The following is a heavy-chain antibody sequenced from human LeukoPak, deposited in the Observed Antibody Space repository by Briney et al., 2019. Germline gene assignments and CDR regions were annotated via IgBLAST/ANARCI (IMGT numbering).Heavy chain of an antibody. D-gene: IGHD3-16*01. CDR2: LNPSRGTT. J-gene: IGHJ4*02. V-gene: IGHV1-46*01. CDR1: GYNFSGHY. Sequence: GASVKLSCKQSGYNFSGHYIQWVRQDPGQGLEWMGLLNPSRGTTAYAPKFQGRVTMTRDTSSNTVYMELRRLRSDDTSIYYCARYATRGIGGSYDLDFWGQGSLVTVSS. CDR3: ARYATRGIGGSYDLDF.